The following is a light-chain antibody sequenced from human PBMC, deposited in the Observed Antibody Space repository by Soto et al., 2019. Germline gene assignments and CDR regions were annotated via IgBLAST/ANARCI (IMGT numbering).Light chain of an antibody. CDR3: TSYTPTGALV. CDR1: NTDVGGYNY. Sequence: QSALTQPASVSGSPGQSITVSCTVTNTDVGGYNYVSWYQHRPGKAPRLMIYEVRNRLSGVSNRFSGSKSGNTASLTISGLQSEDEADYYCTSYTPTGALVFGSGTKLTVL. CDR2: EVR. J-gene: IGLJ6*01. V-gene: IGLV2-14*01.